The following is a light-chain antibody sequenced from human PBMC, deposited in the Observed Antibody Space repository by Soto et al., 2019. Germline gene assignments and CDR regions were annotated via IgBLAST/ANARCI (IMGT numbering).Light chain of an antibody. Sequence: DIQMTQSPSSLSASVGDRVTITCRASQGISSWLAWYQQKPEKAPKSLIYASSSLQSGVSSRFSGSGFGTQFTLTISSLQHEDFATYYCQQYHTYPYTFGQGTKLEI. CDR3: QQYHTYPYT. CDR1: QGISSW. CDR2: ASS. J-gene: IGKJ2*01. V-gene: IGKV1D-16*01.